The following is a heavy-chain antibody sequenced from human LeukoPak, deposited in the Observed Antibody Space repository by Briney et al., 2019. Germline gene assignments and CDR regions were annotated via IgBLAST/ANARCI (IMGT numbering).Heavy chain of an antibody. CDR2: ISSSSSYI. D-gene: IGHD2-15*01. J-gene: IGHJ4*02. CDR1: GFTFSSYS. CDR3: ARAGITCSGGSCYSGY. V-gene: IGHV3-21*01. Sequence: GGSLRLSCAASGFTFSSYSMNWVRQAPGKGLEWVSSISSSSSYIYYADSVKGRFTISRDNAKNSLYLQMNSLRAEDTAVYYCARAGITCSGGSCYSGYWGQGTLVTVSS.